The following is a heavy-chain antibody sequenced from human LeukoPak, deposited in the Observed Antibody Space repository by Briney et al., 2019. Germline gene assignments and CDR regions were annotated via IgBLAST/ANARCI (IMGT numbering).Heavy chain of an antibody. CDR2: INFDASAS. CDR1: GFTFSSFW. D-gene: IGHD1-1*01. V-gene: IGHV3-7*04. Sequence: GGSLRLSCAASGFTFSSFWMGWVRQAPGKGLEWVASINFDASASHLVGSVNGRFTISRDNAKNSLYLQMRYLRAEDMAVYFCTRVTTNGYFEYWGQGSLVTVSS. J-gene: IGHJ4*02. CDR3: TRVTTNGYFEY.